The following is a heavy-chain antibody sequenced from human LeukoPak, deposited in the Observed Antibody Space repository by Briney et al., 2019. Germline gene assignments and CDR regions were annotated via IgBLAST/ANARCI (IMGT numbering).Heavy chain of an antibody. Sequence: PGGSLRLSCAASGFTFSSYWMSWVRQAPGKGLEWVANIKQDGSGKYYVDSVKGRFTISRDNAKSSLYLQMNSLRAEDTAVYYCARVLEGKGKHWFDPWGQGTLVTVSS. J-gene: IGHJ5*02. CDR3: ARVLEGKGKHWFDP. CDR2: IKQDGSGK. CDR1: GFTFSSYW. V-gene: IGHV3-7*01. D-gene: IGHD3-3*01.